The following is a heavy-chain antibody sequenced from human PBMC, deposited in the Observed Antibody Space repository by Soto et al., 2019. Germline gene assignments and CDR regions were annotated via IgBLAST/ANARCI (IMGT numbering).Heavy chain of an antibody. Sequence: QVQLVESGGGVVQPGRSLRLSCAASGFTFSSYGMHWVRQAPGKGLEWVAVIWYDGSNKYYADSVKGRFTISRDNSKNTLYLQMNSLRAEDTAVYYCARDRPNYDILTGYYTLPNDAFDIWGQGTMVTVSS. CDR2: IWYDGSNK. CDR1: GFTFSSYG. CDR3: ARDRPNYDILTGYYTLPNDAFDI. J-gene: IGHJ3*02. V-gene: IGHV3-33*01. D-gene: IGHD3-9*01.